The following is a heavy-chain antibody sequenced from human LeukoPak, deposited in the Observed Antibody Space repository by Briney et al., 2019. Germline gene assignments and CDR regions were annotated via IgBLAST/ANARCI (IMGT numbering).Heavy chain of an antibody. CDR1: GFTFSTYS. V-gene: IGHV3-21*01. D-gene: IGHD5-24*01. J-gene: IGHJ4*02. CDR3: AREMSTIQDLDY. Sequence: GGSLRLSCAGSGFTFSTYSMNWVCQAPGKGLEWVSSITRSSDYMFHADSVKGRFTISRDNAKNSLYLQMNSLRAEDTAVYYCAREMSTIQDLDYWGQGTLVTVSS. CDR2: ITRSSDYM.